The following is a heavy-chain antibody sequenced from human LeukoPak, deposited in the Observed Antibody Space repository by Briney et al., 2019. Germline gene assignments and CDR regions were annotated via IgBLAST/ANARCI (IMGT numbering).Heavy chain of an antibody. Sequence: ASVKVSCEASGYTYTSYYMHWVRQAPGQGLEWMGIINPSGGSTSYAQKFQGRVTMTRGTSSSTVYMELSSLRSEDTAVYYCARERPQEVVDYWGQGTLVTVSS. CDR2: INPSGGST. CDR3: ARERPQEVVDY. V-gene: IGHV1-46*01. D-gene: IGHD2-2*01. CDR1: GYTYTSYY. J-gene: IGHJ4*02.